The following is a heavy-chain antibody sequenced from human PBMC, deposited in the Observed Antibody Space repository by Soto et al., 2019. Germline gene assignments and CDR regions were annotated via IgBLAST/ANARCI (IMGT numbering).Heavy chain of an antibody. J-gene: IGHJ4*02. CDR3: AKVVAFYGSGFHYYFDY. CDR1: GFTFSSYA. V-gene: IGHV3-23*01. Sequence: PGGSLRLSCAASGFTFSSYAMSWVRQAPGKGLEWVSAISGSGGSTYYADSVKGRFTISRDNSKNTLYLQMNSLRAEDTAVYYCAKVVAFYGSGFHYYFDYWGQGTLVTVSS. D-gene: IGHD3-10*01. CDR2: ISGSGGST.